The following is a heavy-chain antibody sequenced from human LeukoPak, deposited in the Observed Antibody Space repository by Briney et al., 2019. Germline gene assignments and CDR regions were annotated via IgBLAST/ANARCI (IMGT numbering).Heavy chain of an antibody. D-gene: IGHD3-22*01. CDR1: GYTFTSYD. Sequence: GASVKVSCKASGYTFTSYDINWVRQATGQGLEWMGWMNPNSGNTGYAQKFQGRVTITRNTSISTAYMELSSLRSEDTAVYYCARSPMIVVAPGLGYFDYWGQGTLVTVSS. J-gene: IGHJ4*02. CDR2: MNPNSGNT. V-gene: IGHV1-8*03. CDR3: ARSPMIVVAPGLGYFDY.